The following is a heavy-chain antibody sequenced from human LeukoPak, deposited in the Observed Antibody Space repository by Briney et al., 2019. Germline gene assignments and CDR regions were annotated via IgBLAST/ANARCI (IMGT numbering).Heavy chain of an antibody. D-gene: IGHD2-21*01. Sequence: GGSLRLSCAASGIIFGSHGMAWVRQAPGKGLEWVSSIRPNGDRTFYADFVKGRFTISRDNSKNTVSLHMNSLRAEDSAIYRCARAYDKAYDYWGQGTLVTVSS. CDR1: GIIFGSHG. CDR3: ARAYDKAYDY. J-gene: IGHJ4*02. V-gene: IGHV3-23*01. CDR2: IRPNGDRT.